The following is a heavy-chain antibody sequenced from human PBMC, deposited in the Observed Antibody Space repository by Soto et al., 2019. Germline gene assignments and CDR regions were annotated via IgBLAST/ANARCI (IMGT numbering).Heavy chain of an antibody. CDR1: GGSFSGYY. V-gene: IGHV4-34*01. D-gene: IGHD6-13*01. CDR2: INHSGST. CDR3: ARTRKAAAAGPHFDY. J-gene: IGHJ4*02. Sequence: SETLSLTCAVYGGSFSGYYWSWIRQPPGKGLEWIGEINHSGSTNYNPSLKSRVTISVDTSKNQFSLKLSSVTAADTAVYYCARTRKAAAAGPHFDYWGQGTLVTVSS.